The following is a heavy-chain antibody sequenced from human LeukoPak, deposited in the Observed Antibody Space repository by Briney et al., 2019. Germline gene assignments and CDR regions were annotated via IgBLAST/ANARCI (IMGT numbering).Heavy chain of an antibody. CDR2: INPNSGGT. J-gene: IGHJ6*02. CDR3: ARPQGYCTNGVCYSYYYYGMDV. D-gene: IGHD2-8*01. Sequence: ASVKVSCKASGYTFTGYYMHWVRQAPGQGLEWMGWINPNSGGTNYAQKFQGRVTMTRDTSISTAYMELSRLRSDDTAVYYCARPQGYCTNGVCYSYYYYGMDVWGQETTVTVSS. CDR1: GYTFTGYY. V-gene: IGHV1-2*02.